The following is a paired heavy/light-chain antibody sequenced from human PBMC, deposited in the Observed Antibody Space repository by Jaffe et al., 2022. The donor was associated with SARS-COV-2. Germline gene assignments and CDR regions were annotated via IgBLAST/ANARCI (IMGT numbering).Light chain of an antibody. CDR3: QAWDINTVV. V-gene: IGLV3-1*01. Sequence: SYELTQPPSVSVSPGQTVSITCSGDNLGNKYTCWYQQRPGQSPMLVIYQDKKRPSGIPKRFSGSNSGNTATLTISGTQPMDEADYFCQAWDINTVVFGGGTKLTVL. J-gene: IGLJ2*01. CDR1: NLGNKY. CDR2: QDK.
Heavy chain of an antibody. Sequence: QVQLQESGPGLVKPSETLSLTCTVSGGSISRGIYYWNWIRQPAGKGLEWIGRIFTSGNTSYNPSLESRVTISVDTFKNQFSLKLRSMTAADRAVYYCARDGGSAGTNRYFDFWGRGTLVTVSS. V-gene: IGHV4-61*02. D-gene: IGHD3-10*01. CDR2: IFTSGNT. CDR1: GGSISRGIYY. J-gene: IGHJ2*01. CDR3: ARDGGSAGTNRYFDF.